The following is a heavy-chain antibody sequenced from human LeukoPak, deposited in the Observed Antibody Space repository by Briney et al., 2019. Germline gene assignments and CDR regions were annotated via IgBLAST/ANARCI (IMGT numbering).Heavy chain of an antibody. CDR1: GFTFSSYS. V-gene: IGHV3-48*04. Sequence: GGSLRLSCAASGFTFSSYSMNWVRQAPGKGLEWVSYISSSSSTIYYADSVKGRCTISRDNAKNSLYLQMNSMRAEDTAVYYCARALSHDYSNRGLHYYYYMDVWGKGTTVTVSS. CDR3: ARALSHDYSNRGLHYYYYMDV. J-gene: IGHJ6*03. CDR2: ISSSSSTI. D-gene: IGHD4-11*01.